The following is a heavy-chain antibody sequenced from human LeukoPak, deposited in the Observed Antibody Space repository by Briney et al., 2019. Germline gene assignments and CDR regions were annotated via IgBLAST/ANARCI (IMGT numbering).Heavy chain of an antibody. CDR3: ARAMNYDYVWGSLFDY. CDR2: IYYSGST. CDR1: GGSFSGYY. D-gene: IGHD3-16*01. Sequence: PSETLSLTCAVYGGSFSGYYWSWISQHPGKGLEWIWYIYYSGSTYYNPSLKSRVTISVDTSKNQFSLKLSSVTAADTAVYYCARAMNYDYVWGSLFDYWGQGTLVTVSS. J-gene: IGHJ4*02. V-gene: IGHV4-31*11.